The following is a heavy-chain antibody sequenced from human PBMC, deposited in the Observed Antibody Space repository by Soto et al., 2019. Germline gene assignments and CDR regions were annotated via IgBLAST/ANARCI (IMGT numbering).Heavy chain of an antibody. CDR1: GYTFSNYG. CDR2: ISLYSDGT. D-gene: IGHD2-2*01. V-gene: IGHV1-18*01. Sequence: ASVKVSCKTSGYTFSNYGITWVRQAPGQPLEWLGWISLYSDGTNYAQKFQGRVSMTTDTSTTTAYIELRSLRSDDTAVYYCARVVPGAEAWFGPWGQGTMVTVAS. CDR3: ARVVPGAEAWFGP. J-gene: IGHJ5*02.